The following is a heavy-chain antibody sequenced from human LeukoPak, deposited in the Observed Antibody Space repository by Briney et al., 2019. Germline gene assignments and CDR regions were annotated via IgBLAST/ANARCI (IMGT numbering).Heavy chain of an antibody. CDR1: GYIFTSYG. J-gene: IGHJ3*02. V-gene: IGHV1-18*01. D-gene: IGHD6-19*01. CDR3: ARGLTWLVHDAFDI. Sequence: ASVKVSCKASGYIFTSYGISWVRQAPGQGLEWMGWISAYNGNTNYAQKLQGRVTMTTDTSTSTAYMELRSLRSDDTAVYYCARGLTWLVHDAFDIWGQGTMVTVSS. CDR2: ISAYNGNT.